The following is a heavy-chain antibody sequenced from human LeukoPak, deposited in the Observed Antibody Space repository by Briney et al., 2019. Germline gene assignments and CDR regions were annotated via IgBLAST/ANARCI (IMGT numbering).Heavy chain of an antibody. Sequence: GASVKVSCKASGYTFTSYDINWVRQATGQGLEWMGWMNPNSGNTGYAQKFQGRVTMTRNTSISTAYMELSSLRSEDTAVYYCARGTIQLWIPENYYYYYGMDVWGQGTTVTVSS. V-gene: IGHV1-8*01. J-gene: IGHJ6*02. CDR2: MNPNSGNT. CDR3: ARGTIQLWIPENYYYYYGMDV. CDR1: GYTFTSYD. D-gene: IGHD5-18*01.